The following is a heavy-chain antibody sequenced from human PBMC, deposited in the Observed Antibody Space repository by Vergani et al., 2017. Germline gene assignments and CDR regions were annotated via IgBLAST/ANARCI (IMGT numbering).Heavy chain of an antibody. CDR3: ARDAGYSGSYYGAYFDY. CDR2: IYYSGST. Sequence: QVQLQESGPGLVKPSETLSLTCTVSGGSVSSGSYYWSWIRQPAGKGLEWIGYIYYSGSTNYNPSLKSRGTISVDTSKNQFSLKLSSVTAADTAVYYCARDAGYSGSYYGAYFDYWGQGTLVTVSS. CDR1: GGSVSSGSYY. D-gene: IGHD1-26*01. V-gene: IGHV4-61*10. J-gene: IGHJ4*02.